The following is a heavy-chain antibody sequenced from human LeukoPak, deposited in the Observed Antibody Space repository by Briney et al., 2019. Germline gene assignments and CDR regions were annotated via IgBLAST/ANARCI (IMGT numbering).Heavy chain of an antibody. V-gene: IGHV3-30*18. Sequence: GRSLRLSCAASGFTFSSYGMHWVRQAPGKGLEWVAVISYDGSNKYYADSVKGRFTISRDNSKNTLYLQMNSLRAEDTAVYYCAKVSRIVATIEDGMDVWGQGTTVTVSS. J-gene: IGHJ6*02. CDR2: ISYDGSNK. CDR3: AKVSRIVATIEDGMDV. CDR1: GFTFSSYG. D-gene: IGHD5-12*01.